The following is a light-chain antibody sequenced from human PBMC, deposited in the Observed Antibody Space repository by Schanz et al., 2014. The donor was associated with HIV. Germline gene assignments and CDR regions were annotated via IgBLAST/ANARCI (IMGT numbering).Light chain of an antibody. CDR3: QQYNDYSYT. J-gene: IGKJ2*01. V-gene: IGKV1-5*03. CDR2: RSS. CDR1: QHISTW. Sequence: IQMTQSPSTLSASVGDRVTITCRASQHISTWLAWYQQRPGRAPKLLIYRSSTLESGVPSRFSGSGYGTKFTLTISSLQPDDFATYYCQQYNDYSYTFGQGTKLEIK.